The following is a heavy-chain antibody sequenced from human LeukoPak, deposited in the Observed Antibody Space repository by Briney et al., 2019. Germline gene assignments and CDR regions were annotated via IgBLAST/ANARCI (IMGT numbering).Heavy chain of an antibody. Sequence: PGGSLRLSCAASGFTLRTSWMSWVRQAPGKGLEWVGNIKQEGSEKNYVDSVKGRFTISRDNAKNSLYLQMNSLRADDTAVYYCAKDGGGPLDWGQGTLVTVSS. J-gene: IGHJ4*02. CDR2: IKQEGSEK. V-gene: IGHV3-7*01. CDR1: GFTLRTSW. D-gene: IGHD3-10*01. CDR3: AKDGGGPLD.